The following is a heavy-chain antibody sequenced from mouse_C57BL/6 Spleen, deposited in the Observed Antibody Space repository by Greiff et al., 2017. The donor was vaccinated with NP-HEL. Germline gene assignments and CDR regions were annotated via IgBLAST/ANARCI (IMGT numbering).Heavy chain of an antibody. CDR2: IYPSDSET. D-gene: IGHD5-2*01. CDR3: AREGIRPYYFDY. Sequence: QVQLQQPGAELVRPGSSVKLSCKASGYTFTSYWMDWVKQRPGQGLEWIGNIYPSDSETHYNQKFKDKATLTVDKSSSTAYMQLSSLTSEDSAVYYCAREGIRPYYFDYWGQGTTLTVSS. V-gene: IGHV1-61*01. CDR1: GYTFTSYW. J-gene: IGHJ2*01.